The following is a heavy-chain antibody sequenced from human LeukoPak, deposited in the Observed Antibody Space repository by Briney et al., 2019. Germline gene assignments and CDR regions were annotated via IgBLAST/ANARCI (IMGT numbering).Heavy chain of an antibody. CDR1: GYTFTGYY. V-gene: IGHV1-2*02. D-gene: IGHD1-1*01. J-gene: IGHJ6*03. Sequence: ASVKVSCKASGYTFTGYYMHWVRQAPGQGLEWMGWINPNSGGTNYAQKFQGRVTMTRDTSISTAYMELSRLGSDDTAVYYCARQLELSYYYYYMDVWGKGTTVTVSS. CDR2: INPNSGGT. CDR3: ARQLELSYYYYYMDV.